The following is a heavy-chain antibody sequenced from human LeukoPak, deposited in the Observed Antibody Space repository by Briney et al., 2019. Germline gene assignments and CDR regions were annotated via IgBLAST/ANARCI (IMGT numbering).Heavy chain of an antibody. D-gene: IGHD2-8*01. CDR2: IIPILGIA. Sequence: SVKVPCKASGGTFSSYAISWVRQAPGQGLEWMGRIIPILGIAIYAQKFQGRVTMTEDTSTDTAYMELSSLRSEDTAVYYCATDRMTAFDYWGQGTLVTVSS. J-gene: IGHJ4*02. CDR1: GGTFSSYA. V-gene: IGHV1-69*04. CDR3: ATDRMTAFDY.